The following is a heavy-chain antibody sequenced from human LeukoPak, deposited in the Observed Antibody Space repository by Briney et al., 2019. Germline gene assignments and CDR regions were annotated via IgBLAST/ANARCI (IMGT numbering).Heavy chain of an antibody. D-gene: IGHD6-19*01. V-gene: IGHV4-39*07. CDR3: ARDAVAGTRDYYYYYMDV. J-gene: IGHJ6*03. Sequence: PSETLSLTCTVSGGSISSSSYYWGWIRQPPGKGLEWIGSIYYSGSTYYNPSLNSRVTISVDTSKNQFSLKLSSVTAADTAVYYCARDAVAGTRDYYYYYMDVWGKGTTVTVSS. CDR2: IYYSGST. CDR1: GGSISSSSYY.